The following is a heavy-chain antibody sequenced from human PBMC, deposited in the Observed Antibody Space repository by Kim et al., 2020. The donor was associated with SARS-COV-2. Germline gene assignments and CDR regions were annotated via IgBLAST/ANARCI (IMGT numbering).Heavy chain of an antibody. J-gene: IGHJ6*01. CDR3: ARTTGARHFDPRPYYYYG. CDR2: INHSGST. D-gene: IGHD3-9*01. V-gene: IGHV4-34*01. Sequence: SETLSLTCAVYGGSFSGYYWSWIRQPPGKGLEWIGEINHSGSTNYNPSLKSRVTISVDTSKNQFSLKLSSVTAADTAVYYCARTTGARHFDPRPYYYYG. CDR1: GGSFSGYY.